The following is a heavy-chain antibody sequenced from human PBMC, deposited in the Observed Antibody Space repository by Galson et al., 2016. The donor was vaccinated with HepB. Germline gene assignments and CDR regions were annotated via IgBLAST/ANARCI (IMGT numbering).Heavy chain of an antibody. CDR2: IYYSGNP. V-gene: IGHV4-39*06. J-gene: IGHJ4*02. CDR3: ARAGVYGDPRNFDF. CDR1: GGSISNNNYS. D-gene: IGHD4-17*01. Sequence: SETLSLTCTVSGGSISNNNYSWGWIRQPPGKALESIGHIYYSGNPYYNPSLKSRVTISVDTSKNQFPLRLTSVTAADTAVYYCARAGVYGDPRNFDFWGQGTLVTVSS.